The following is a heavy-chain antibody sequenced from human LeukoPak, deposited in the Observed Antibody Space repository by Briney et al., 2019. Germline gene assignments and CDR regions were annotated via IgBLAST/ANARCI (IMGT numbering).Heavy chain of an antibody. Sequence: PGGSLTLSCTASGFTFGDYAMSWVRQAPGKGLEWVGFIRSKAYGGTTEYAASVKGRFTISRDDSKSIAYLQMNSLKTEDTAVYYCTRVLVGSYYYYMDVWGKGTTVTVSS. CDR2: IRSKAYGGTT. CDR1: GFTFGDYA. J-gene: IGHJ6*03. V-gene: IGHV3-49*04. CDR3: TRVLVGSYYYYMDV. D-gene: IGHD1-26*01.